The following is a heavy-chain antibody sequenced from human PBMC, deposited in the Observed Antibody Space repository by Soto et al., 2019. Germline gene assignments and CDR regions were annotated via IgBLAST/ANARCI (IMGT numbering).Heavy chain of an antibody. V-gene: IGHV1-2*02. J-gene: IGHJ4*02. CDR3: ARDLGLAAAGKN. Sequence: ASVKVSCKASGYTFTGYYIHWVRQAPGQGLEWMGWINPNSGGTNYAQKFQGRVTMTRDTSISTAYMELSRLRSDDTAVYYCARDLGLAAAGKNWGQGPLITVSS. CDR1: GYTFTGYY. CDR2: INPNSGGT. D-gene: IGHD6-13*01.